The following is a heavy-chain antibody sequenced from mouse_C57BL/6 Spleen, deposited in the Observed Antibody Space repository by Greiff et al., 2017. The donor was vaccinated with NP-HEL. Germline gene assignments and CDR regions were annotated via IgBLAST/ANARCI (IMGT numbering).Heavy chain of an antibody. CDR3: ARGIYDYDWYFDV. J-gene: IGHJ1*03. CDR2: FHPYNDDT. D-gene: IGHD2-4*01. V-gene: IGHV1-47*01. CDR1: GYTFTTYP. Sequence: VQLQQSGAELVKPGASVKMSCKASGYTFTTYPIEWMKQNHGKSLEWIGNFHPYNDDTKYTEKFKGKATLTVEKSSSTVYLELSRLTSDDSAVYYCARGIYDYDWYFDVWGTGTTVTVSS.